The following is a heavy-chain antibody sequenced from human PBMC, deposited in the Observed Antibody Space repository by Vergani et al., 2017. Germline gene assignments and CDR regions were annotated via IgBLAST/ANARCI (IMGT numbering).Heavy chain of an antibody. D-gene: IGHD3-22*01. J-gene: IGHJ4*02. V-gene: IGHV3-53*01. CDR1: GFTVSSNY. CDR3: ARDNRYYYDSSGYSDY. CDR2: IYSGGST. Sequence: EVQLVESGGGLIQPGGSLRLSCAASGFTVSSNYMSWVRQAPGKGLEWVSVIYSGGSTYYADSVKGRFTISRDNSKNTLYLHMNSLRAEDTAVYYCARDNRYYYDSSGYSDYWGQGTLVTVSS.